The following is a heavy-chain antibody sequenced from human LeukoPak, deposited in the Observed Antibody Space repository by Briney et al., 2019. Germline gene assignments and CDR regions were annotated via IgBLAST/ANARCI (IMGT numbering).Heavy chain of an antibody. D-gene: IGHD1-1*01. V-gene: IGHV7-4-1*02. CDR2: INTNTGNP. CDR3: ARIDWNELDH. J-gene: IGHJ4*02. CDR1: GYTFSMYG. Sequence: AASVKVSCKASGYTFSMYGMNWVRQAPGQGLEWMGWINTNTGNPTYAQGFTGRFVFSLDTSVSTAYLQISSLKVEDTAVYYCARIDWNELDHWGQGTLVTVSS.